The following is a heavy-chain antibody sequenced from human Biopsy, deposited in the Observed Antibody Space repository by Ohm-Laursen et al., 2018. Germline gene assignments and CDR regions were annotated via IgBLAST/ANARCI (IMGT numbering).Heavy chain of an antibody. J-gene: IGHJ6*02. D-gene: IGHD2-2*01. CDR2: ISSLSSDI. V-gene: IGHV3-21*01. CDR1: GFTVYNNY. Sequence: GSLRLSCAASGFTVYNNYMTWVRQAPGEGLEWVSSISSLSSDIYYADLVKGRFTISRDNAKNSLFLHMNSLRAEDTAVYYCARESALKWYQSLSYFNGMDVWGQGTTVTVSS. CDR3: ARESALKWYQSLSYFNGMDV.